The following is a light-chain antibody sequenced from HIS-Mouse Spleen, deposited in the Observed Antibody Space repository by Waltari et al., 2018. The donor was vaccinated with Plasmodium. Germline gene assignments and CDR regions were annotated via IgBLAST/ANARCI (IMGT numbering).Light chain of an antibody. CDR1: WHVSSSY. CDR2: GAS. CDR3: QQYGSSPYT. J-gene: IGKJ2*01. V-gene: IGKV3-20*01. Sequence: SSRARWHVSSSYLAWYQQKPGQAPKLLIYGASSRATGIPDRFSGSGSGTDFTLTISRLEPEDFAVYYCQQYGSSPYTFGQGTKLEIK.